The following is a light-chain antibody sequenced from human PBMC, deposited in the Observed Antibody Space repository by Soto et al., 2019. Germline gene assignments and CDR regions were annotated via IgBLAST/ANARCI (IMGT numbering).Light chain of an antibody. J-gene: IGKJ4*01. CDR1: QSVSSY. V-gene: IGKV3-11*01. CDR3: QQRSNWPLT. Sequence: ELVLTQSPATLSLSPGERATLSCRASQSVSSYFAWYQQTPGQAPRLLLYDASNRATGIPARFSGSGSGTDFTLTISSLEPEDFAVYYCQQRSNWPLTFGGGTKVESK. CDR2: DAS.